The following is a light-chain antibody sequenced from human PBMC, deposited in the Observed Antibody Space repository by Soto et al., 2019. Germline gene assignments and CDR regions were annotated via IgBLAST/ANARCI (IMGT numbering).Light chain of an antibody. V-gene: IGLV1-40*01. J-gene: IGLJ1*01. CDR3: QSYDSSLSGLDV. Sequence: QSVLTQPPSVSGAPGQRVTISCTGGSSNIGAGYDVHWYQQLPGTAPKLVIYGNTNRPSGVPDRFSGSKSGTSASLAITGLQAEDEADYYCQSYDSSLSGLDVFGTATKLTVL. CDR1: SSNIGAGYD. CDR2: GNT.